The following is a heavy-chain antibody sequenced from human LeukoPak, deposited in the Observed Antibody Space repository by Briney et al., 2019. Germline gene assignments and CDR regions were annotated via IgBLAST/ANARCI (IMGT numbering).Heavy chain of an antibody. V-gene: IGHV1-2*02. Sequence: ASVKVSCKASGYTFTGYYMHWVRQAPGQGLEWMGWINPNSGGTNYAQKFQGRVTMTRDTSISTAYMELSRLRSDDTAVYYCARDKGYSSSWPYWYFDLWGRGTLVTVSS. CDR1: GYTFTGYY. CDR3: ARDKGYSSSWPYWYFDL. CDR2: INPNSGGT. J-gene: IGHJ2*01. D-gene: IGHD6-13*01.